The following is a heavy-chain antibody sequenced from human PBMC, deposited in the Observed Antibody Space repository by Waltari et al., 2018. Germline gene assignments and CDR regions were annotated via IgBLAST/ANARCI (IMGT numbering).Heavy chain of an antibody. CDR2: VDPEDGET. CDR1: GYTFPHYY. CDR3: ATDQDCSGGSCSLGY. V-gene: IGHV1-69-2*01. Sequence: VQLLQSGADVKQPWATVNISCKVSGYTFPHYYMPWVPQAPGKGLEWMGLVDPEDGETIYAEKFQGRVTITAETSTDTAYMELSSLRSEDTAVYYCATDQDCSGGSCSLGYWGQGTLVTVSS. D-gene: IGHD2-15*01. J-gene: IGHJ4*02.